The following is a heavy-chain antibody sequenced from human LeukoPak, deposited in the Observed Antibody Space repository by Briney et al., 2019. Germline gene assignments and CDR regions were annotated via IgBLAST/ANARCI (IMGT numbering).Heavy chain of an antibody. J-gene: IGHJ4*02. CDR1: GYTFTGHY. CDR2: INPKNAST. CDR3: ARTLYIAAVPGGFDY. D-gene: IGHD6-13*01. V-gene: IGHV1-2*02. Sequence: ASVKVSCKASGYTFTGHYMHWVRQAPGPGLEWMGWINPKNASTNFAQRFQGRVTMTRDTSISTVYMELSRLRSDDTALYYCARTLYIAAVPGGFDYWGQGTLITVSS.